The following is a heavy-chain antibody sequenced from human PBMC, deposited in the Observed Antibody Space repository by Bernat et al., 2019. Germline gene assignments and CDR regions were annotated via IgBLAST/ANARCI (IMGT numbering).Heavy chain of an antibody. CDR1: GFTFSSYG. V-gene: IGHV3-30*03. D-gene: IGHD3-16*02. CDR3: SALGLSFDY. Sequence: VQLVESGGDLVKPGGSLRLSCAASGFTFSSYGMHWVRQAPGKGLEWVAVISYDGSNKYYADSVKGRFTISRDNSKNTLYLQMNSLRAEDTAVYYCSALGLSFDYWGQGTLVTVSS. CDR2: ISYDGSNK. J-gene: IGHJ4*02.